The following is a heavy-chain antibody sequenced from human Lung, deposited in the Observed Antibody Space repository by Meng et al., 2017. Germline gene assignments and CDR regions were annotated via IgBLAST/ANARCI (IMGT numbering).Heavy chain of an antibody. Sequence: EVQLVESGGGLVKPGGSLRLSCAASGFSFSDYGMNWVRQAPGKGLEWVSSISSSSSYTYYADSVKGRFIVSRDNAKNSLYLQMNSLRAEDTAVYFCARWTLPWGQGTLVTVSS. D-gene: IGHD3/OR15-3a*01. J-gene: IGHJ5*02. V-gene: IGHV3-21*02. CDR3: ARWTLP. CDR2: ISSSSSYT. CDR1: GFSFSDYG.